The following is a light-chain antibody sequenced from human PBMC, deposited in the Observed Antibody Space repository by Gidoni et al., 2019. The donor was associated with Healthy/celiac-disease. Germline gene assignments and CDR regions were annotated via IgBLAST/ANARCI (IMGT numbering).Light chain of an antibody. CDR1: QGVSSSY. CDR3: QQYGSSPLT. CDR2: GAY. J-gene: IGKJ1*01. V-gene: IGKV3-20*01. Sequence: ELVFTQSPGTLSLSPGESATLACRASQGVSSSYLAWYQKKPGQAPRRLIYGAYSRAPGIPDRFSGSGAGTDLTLTSSRQEPEDCAVYYCQQYGSSPLTFGEGTKVEIK.